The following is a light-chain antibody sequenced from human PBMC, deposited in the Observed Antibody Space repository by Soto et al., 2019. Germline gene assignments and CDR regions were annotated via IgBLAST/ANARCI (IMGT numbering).Light chain of an antibody. CDR2: DAS. CDR3: QQYNNWPQT. Sequence: EIVLTHSPATLSLSPCERATLSRRASQSVSRYLAWYQQKPGQAPRLLIYDASNRATGIPARFSGSGSGTDFTLTISSLQSEDFAVYYCQQYNNWPQTFGQGTKVDIK. CDR1: QSVSRY. V-gene: IGKV3-11*01. J-gene: IGKJ1*01.